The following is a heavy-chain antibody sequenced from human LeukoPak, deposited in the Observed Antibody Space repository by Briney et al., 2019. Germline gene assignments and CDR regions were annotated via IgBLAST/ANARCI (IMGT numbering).Heavy chain of an antibody. CDR1: GYTFTGYY. V-gene: IGHV1-2*02. CDR2: INPNSGGT. J-gene: IGHJ4*02. CDR3: AREDYNNYREIDY. Sequence: GASVKVSCKASGYTFTGYYMHWVRQAPGQGLEWMGWINPNSGGTNYAQKFQGRVTMTRDTSISTAYMELSRLRSDDTAVYYCAREDYNNYREIDYWGQGTLVAVSS. D-gene: IGHD4-4*01.